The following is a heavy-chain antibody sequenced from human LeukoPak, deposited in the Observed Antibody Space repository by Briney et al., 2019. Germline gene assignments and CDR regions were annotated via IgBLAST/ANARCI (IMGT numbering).Heavy chain of an antibody. CDR3: AKAAPYYYYYMQF. J-gene: IGHJ6*03. Sequence: AGSLRLSCAASGFTFSSYSMNWVRQAPGEGLEWVSYISSLSGTIYYADSVKGRFTISRDNAKNSLYLQMNSLRTEDTAMYYCAKAAPYYYYYMQFWGKGTTVTISS. V-gene: IGHV3-48*01. D-gene: IGHD2-15*01. CDR1: GFTFSSYS. CDR2: ISSLSGTI.